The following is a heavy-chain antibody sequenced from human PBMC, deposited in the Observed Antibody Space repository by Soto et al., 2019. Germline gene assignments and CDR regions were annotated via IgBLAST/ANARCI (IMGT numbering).Heavy chain of an antibody. V-gene: IGHV1-18*01. CDR2: ISAYNGNT. J-gene: IGHJ5*02. CDR3: ASLTRGDDFWSGYYERGWFDP. Sequence: ASVKVSCKASGYTFTSYGISWLRQSPGQGLEWMGWISAYNGNTNYAQKLQGRVTMTTDTSTSTAYMELRSLRSDDTAVYYCASLTRGDDFWSGYYERGWFDPWGQGTLVTVSS. D-gene: IGHD3-3*01. CDR1: GYTFTSYG.